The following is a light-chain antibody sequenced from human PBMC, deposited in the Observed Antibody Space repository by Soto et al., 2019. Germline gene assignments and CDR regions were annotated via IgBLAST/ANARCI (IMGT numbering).Light chain of an antibody. CDR2: EVS. Sequence: QSALTQPAYVSGSHGQSITISCTGTSSDVGGYNYVSWYQQHPGKAPKLMIYEVSNRPSGVSNRFSGSKSGNTASLTISGLQAEDEADYYCSSYTSSSTWVFGGGTQLTVL. CDR1: SSDVGGYNY. V-gene: IGLV2-14*01. CDR3: SSYTSSSTWV. J-gene: IGLJ3*02.